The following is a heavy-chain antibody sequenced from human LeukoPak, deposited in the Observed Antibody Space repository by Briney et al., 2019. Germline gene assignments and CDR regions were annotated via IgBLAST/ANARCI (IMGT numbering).Heavy chain of an antibody. CDR3: ARRYCSSTSCLVNAFDI. J-gene: IGHJ3*02. Sequence: GESLKISCKGSGYSFTKFWIGWVRQMPGKGLEWMGIIYPGDSDTRYSPSFQGQVTLLVDTSISTAYLQWSSLKASDTAMYYCARRYCSSTSCLVNAFDIWGQGTMVTVSS. V-gene: IGHV5-51*01. CDR2: IYPGDSDT. D-gene: IGHD2-2*01. CDR1: GYSFTKFW.